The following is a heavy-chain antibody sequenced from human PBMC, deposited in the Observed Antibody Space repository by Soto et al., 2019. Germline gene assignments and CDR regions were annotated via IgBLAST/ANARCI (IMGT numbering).Heavy chain of an antibody. V-gene: IGHV5-51*01. CDR2: IYPGDSDT. J-gene: IGHJ6*02. D-gene: IGHD6-13*01. Sequence: KGLEWMGIIYPGDSDTRYSPSFQGQVTISADKSISTAYLKWSSLKASDTAMYYCARAAAVGKNYYGTDVWGQGTTVTVSS. CDR3: ARAAAVGKNYYGTDV.